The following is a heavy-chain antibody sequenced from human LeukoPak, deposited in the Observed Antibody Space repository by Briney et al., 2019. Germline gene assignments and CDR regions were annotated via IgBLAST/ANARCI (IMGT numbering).Heavy chain of an antibody. J-gene: IGHJ4*02. D-gene: IGHD1-26*01. Sequence: GASVKVSCKASGYTFTSYYMHWVRQAPGQGLEWMGIINPSGGSTSYAQKFQGRITLTRDTSTSTVYMELSSLRSEDTAVYYCARDSPISGSYYGGLGFWGQGTLLTVSS. V-gene: IGHV1-46*01. CDR2: INPSGGST. CDR1: GYTFTSYY. CDR3: ARDSPISGSYYGGLGF.